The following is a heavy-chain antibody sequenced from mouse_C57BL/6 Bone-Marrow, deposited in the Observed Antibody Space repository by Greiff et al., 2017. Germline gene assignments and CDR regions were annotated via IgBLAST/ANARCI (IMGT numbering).Heavy chain of an antibody. V-gene: IGHV14-4*01. J-gene: IGHJ3*01. CDR2: IDPENGDT. CDR1: GFNIKDDY. D-gene: IGHD2-1*01. Sequence: VPLQQSGAELVRPGASVKLSCTASGFNIKDDYMHWVKQRPEQGLEWIGWIDPENGDTEYASKFQGKATITADTSSNTAYLQLSSLTSEDTAVYYCTTDGNYEFAYWGQGTLVTVSA. CDR3: TTDGNYEFAY.